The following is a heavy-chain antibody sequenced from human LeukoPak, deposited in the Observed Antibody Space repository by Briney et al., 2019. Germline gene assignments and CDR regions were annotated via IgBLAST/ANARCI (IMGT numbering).Heavy chain of an antibody. J-gene: IGHJ4*02. CDR1: VGTFSSYA. D-gene: IGHD2-15*01. CDR3: ARDGRAAVPDY. Sequence: SLNLSCQASVGTFSSYAVSWVRRAPGQRLKWMGGIFPIFGTANYAQKLQGRVTSTADESTSTAYMELSSLRSEDTAVYYCARDGRAAVPDYWGQGTLVTVSS. CDR2: IFPIFGTA. V-gene: IGHV1-69*13.